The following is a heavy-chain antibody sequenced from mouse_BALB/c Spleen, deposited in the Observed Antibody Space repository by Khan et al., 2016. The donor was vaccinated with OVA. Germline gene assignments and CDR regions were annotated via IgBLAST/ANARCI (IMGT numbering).Heavy chain of an antibody. CDR2: ISYSGNT. D-gene: IGHD3-2*02. J-gene: IGHJ2*01. CDR3: ARSQGGDFDY. V-gene: IGHV3-2*02. Sequence: EVQLQESGPGLVKPSQSLSLTCTVTGYSITSDYAWNWIRQFPGDKLEWMGYISYSGNTKYNPSLKSRISITRDTSKNQFFLLLNFVTIEDTATYYCARSQGGDFDYWGQGTTLTVSS. CDR1: GYSITSDYA.